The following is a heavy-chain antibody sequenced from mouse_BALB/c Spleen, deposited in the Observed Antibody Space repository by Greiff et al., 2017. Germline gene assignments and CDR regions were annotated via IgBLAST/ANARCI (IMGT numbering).Heavy chain of an antibody. CDR1: GYTFTDYN. V-gene: IGHV1-18*01. Sequence: EVQLQQSGPELVKPGASVKIPCKASGYTFTDYNMDWVKQSHGKSLEWIGDINPNNGGTIYNQKFKGKATLTVDKSSSTAYMELRSLTSEDTAVYYCARLRRPLLAMDYWGQGTSVTVSS. CDR3: ARLRRPLLAMDY. D-gene: IGHD2-12*01. CDR2: INPNNGGT. J-gene: IGHJ4*01.